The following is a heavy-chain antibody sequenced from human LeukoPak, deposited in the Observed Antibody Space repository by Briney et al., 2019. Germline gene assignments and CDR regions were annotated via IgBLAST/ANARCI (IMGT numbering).Heavy chain of an antibody. CDR2: INPSGGST. CDR1: GYTFTSYY. V-gene: IGHV1-46*01. J-gene: IGHJ6*02. Sequence: GASVKVSCKASGYTFTSYYMHWVRQAPGQGLEWMGIINPSGGSTSYAQKFQGRVTMTRDTSTSTVYMELSSLRSEDTAVYYCARGGRITMVRGVPTYYYYGMDVWGQGTTVTVS. D-gene: IGHD3-10*01. CDR3: ARGGRITMVRGVPTYYYYGMDV.